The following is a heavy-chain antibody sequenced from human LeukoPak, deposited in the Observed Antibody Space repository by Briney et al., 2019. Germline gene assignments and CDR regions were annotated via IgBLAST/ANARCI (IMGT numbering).Heavy chain of an antibody. D-gene: IGHD2-15*01. J-gene: IGHJ5*02. CDR2: IYYSGST. CDR1: GGSISIYY. V-gene: IGHV4-59*08. Sequence: SETLSLTCTVSGGSISIYYWSWIRQPPGKGLEWIGYIYYSGSTNYNPSLKSRVTISVDTSKNQFSLKLSSVTAADTAVYYCAEDRARYCSGGSCYSSPWFNPWGQGTLVTVSS. CDR3: AEDRARYCSGGSCYSSPWFNP.